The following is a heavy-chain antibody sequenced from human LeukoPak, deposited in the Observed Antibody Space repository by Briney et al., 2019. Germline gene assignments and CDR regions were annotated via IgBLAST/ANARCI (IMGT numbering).Heavy chain of an antibody. V-gene: IGHV4-4*02. Sequence: PSGTLSLTCAVSGGSISSSNWWSWVRQPPGKGLEWIGEIYHSGSTNYNPSLKSRVTMSVDTSKNQFSLKLSSVTAADTAVYYCARARDSGSYFGDWFDPWGQGTLVTVSS. CDR2: IYHSGST. J-gene: IGHJ5*02. CDR3: ARARDSGSYFGDWFDP. D-gene: IGHD1-26*01. CDR1: GGSISSSNW.